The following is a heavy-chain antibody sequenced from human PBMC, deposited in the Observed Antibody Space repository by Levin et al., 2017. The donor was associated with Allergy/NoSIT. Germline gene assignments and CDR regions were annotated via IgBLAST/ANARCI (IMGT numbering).Heavy chain of an antibody. D-gene: IGHD2/OR15-2a*01. J-gene: IGHJ6*02. CDR3: AKGQGYCDSSTCSYYYSFPMDI. CDR2: ISFDGNDK. V-gene: IGHV3-30*18. CDR1: GFTFSNHA. Sequence: GGSLRLSCVDSGFTFSNHAMHWVRQAPGKGLEWVAVISFDGNDKKYADSVKGRFTISRDNSKNSLYLQMNSLRAEDTAVYYCAKGQGYCDSSTCSYYYSFPMDIWGQGTTVTVSS.